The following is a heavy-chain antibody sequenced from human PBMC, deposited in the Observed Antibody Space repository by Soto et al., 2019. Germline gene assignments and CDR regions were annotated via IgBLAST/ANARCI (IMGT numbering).Heavy chain of an antibody. Sequence: SETLSLTCAVSGGSISSGGYSWSWIRQPPGKGLEWIGYIYHSGSTYYNPSLKSRVTISVDRSKNQFSLKLSSVTAADTAVYYCARDHWGPGTWFDPWGQGTLVTVSS. V-gene: IGHV4-30-2*01. D-gene: IGHD3-10*01. CDR1: GGSISSGGYS. J-gene: IGHJ5*02. CDR3: ARDHWGPGTWFDP. CDR2: IYHSGST.